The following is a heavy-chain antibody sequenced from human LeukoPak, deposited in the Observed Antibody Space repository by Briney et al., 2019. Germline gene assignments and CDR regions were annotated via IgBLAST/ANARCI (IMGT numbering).Heavy chain of an antibody. CDR3: ARGVGYNYGLYYQYGMDV. V-gene: IGHV1-3*04. J-gene: IGHJ6*02. CDR1: GYTFTSHV. D-gene: IGHD5-18*01. CDR2: IDTANGNT. Sequence: GASVKVSCKASGYTFTSHVIHWVRQAPGPRLDWMGWIDTANGNTQNSQNFQGRVTITRDTSASTAYMELSNLRSEDTAVYYCARGVGYNYGLYYQYGMDVWGQGTTVTVSS.